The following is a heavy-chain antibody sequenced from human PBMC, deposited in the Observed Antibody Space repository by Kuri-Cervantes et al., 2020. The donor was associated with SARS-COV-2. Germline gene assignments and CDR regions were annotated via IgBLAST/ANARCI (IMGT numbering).Heavy chain of an antibody. D-gene: IGHD6-19*01. CDR1: GFTFSGYS. CDR3: ARLGVRIIGVAGTRFDY. CDR2: IKKDGSEK. J-gene: IGHJ4*02. V-gene: IGHV3-7*01. Sequence: GESLKISRAASGFTFSGYSMSWVRQAPGKGLQWVANIKKDGSEKYYVDSVKGRFTISRDNAKNSLYLQMDSLRAEDTAVYYCARLGVRIIGVAGTRFDYWGQGTLVTVSS.